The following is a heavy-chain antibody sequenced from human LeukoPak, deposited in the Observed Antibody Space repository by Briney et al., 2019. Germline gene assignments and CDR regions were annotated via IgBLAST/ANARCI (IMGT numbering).Heavy chain of an antibody. J-gene: IGHJ4*02. Sequence: SETLSLTRAVYGGSFSGYYWSWIRQPPGKGLEWIGEINHSGSTNYNPSLKSRVTISVDTSKNQFSLKLSSVTAADTAVYYCARGYYDILTGYYSPFFDYWGQGTLVTVSS. CDR1: GGSFSGYY. CDR3: ARGYYDILTGYYSPFFDY. V-gene: IGHV4-34*01. CDR2: INHSGST. D-gene: IGHD3-9*01.